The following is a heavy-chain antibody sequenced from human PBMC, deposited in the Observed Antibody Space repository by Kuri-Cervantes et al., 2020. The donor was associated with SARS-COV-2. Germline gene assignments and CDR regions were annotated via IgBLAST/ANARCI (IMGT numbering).Heavy chain of an antibody. CDR3: ARDFCGGDCYSFDY. CDR1: GFTFSSYW. J-gene: IGHJ4*02. D-gene: IGHD2-21*02. CDR2: INSDGSST. V-gene: IGHV3-74*01. Sequence: GESLKISCAASGFTFSSYWMHWVRQAPGKGLVWVSRINSDGSSTSYADSVKGRFTISRDNAKNTLYLQMNSLRAEDTAVYYCARDFCGGDCYSFDYWGQGTLVTVSS.